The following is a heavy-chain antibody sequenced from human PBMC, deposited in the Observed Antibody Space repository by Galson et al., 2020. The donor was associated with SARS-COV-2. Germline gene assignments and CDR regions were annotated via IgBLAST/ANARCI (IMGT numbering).Heavy chain of an antibody. Sequence: TGGSLRLSCAASGFTFDDYAMHWVRQAPGKGLEWVSLISGDGDSTHYVDSVKGRFTISRDNSKNSLYLQMNSLRTEDTALYYCVKDTGYSYWFLDLWGRGTLVTVSS. CDR1: GFTFDDYA. D-gene: IGHD5-18*01. V-gene: IGHV3-43*02. CDR2: ISGDGDST. CDR3: VKDTGYSYWFLDL. J-gene: IGHJ2*01.